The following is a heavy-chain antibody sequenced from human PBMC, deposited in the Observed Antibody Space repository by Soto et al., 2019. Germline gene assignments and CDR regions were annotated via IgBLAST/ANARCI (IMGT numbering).Heavy chain of an antibody. CDR2: ISSSSSYI. V-gene: IGHV3-21*01. J-gene: IGHJ4*02. CDR3: ARNRAGTTDY. Sequence: PGESLRLSCAASGFTFSSYSMNWVRQAPGKGLEWVSSISSSSSYIYYADSVKGRFTISRDNAKNSLYLQMNSLRAEDTAVYYCARNRAGTTDYWGQGTLVTVSS. CDR1: GFTFSSYS. D-gene: IGHD1-1*01.